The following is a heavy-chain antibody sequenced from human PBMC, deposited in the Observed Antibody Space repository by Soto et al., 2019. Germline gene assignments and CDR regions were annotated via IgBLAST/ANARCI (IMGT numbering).Heavy chain of an antibody. CDR2: IYYSGST. CDR1: GGSISSYY. CDR3: GRFFVEAAGPYRGKVLDF. V-gene: IGHV4-59*01. Sequence: PSETLSLTYTVSGGSISSYYWSWIRQPPGKGLEWIGYIYYSGSTNYNPSLKSRVTISVDTSKNQFSLKLSSVTAADTAVYYCGRFFVEAAGPYRGKVLDFWAKGTTATVPP. J-gene: IGHJ6*04. D-gene: IGHD6-25*01.